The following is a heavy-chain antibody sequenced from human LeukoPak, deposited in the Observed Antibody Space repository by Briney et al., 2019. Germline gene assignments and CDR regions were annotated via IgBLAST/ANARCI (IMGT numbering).Heavy chain of an antibody. Sequence: GGSLRLSCAASGFTFDDHGMSWVRQAPGKGLEWVSGIKWDGGRTGYADSVKGRFTISRDNAKNSLYLQMNSLRAEDTAVYYCARVGGSYFLDVWGKGTTVTVSS. J-gene: IGHJ6*03. CDR1: GFTFDDHG. V-gene: IGHV3-20*04. D-gene: IGHD1-26*01. CDR3: ARVGGSYFLDV. CDR2: IKWDGGRT.